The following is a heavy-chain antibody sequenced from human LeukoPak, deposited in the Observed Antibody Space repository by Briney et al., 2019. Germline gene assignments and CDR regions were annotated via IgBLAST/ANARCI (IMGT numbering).Heavy chain of an antibody. CDR2: VNDSGSS. CDR1: GGSFSGYY. Sequence: PSETLSLTCAVYGGSFSGYYWSWIRQPPGKGLEWIGEVNDSGSSSYNPSLKSRVTMSIDTSKNQFSLRLTSVTAADTAVYYCARAIVPATAGYFSYMDVWGKGTTVTVSS. D-gene: IGHD5-12*01. J-gene: IGHJ6*03. V-gene: IGHV4-34*01. CDR3: ARAIVPATAGYFSYMDV.